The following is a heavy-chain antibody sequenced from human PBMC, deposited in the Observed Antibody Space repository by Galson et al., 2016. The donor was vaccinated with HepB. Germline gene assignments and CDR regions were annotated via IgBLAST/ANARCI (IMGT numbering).Heavy chain of an antibody. V-gene: IGHV5-51*01. Sequence: QSGAEVKKPGESLKISCEGSGFSLSTYWIGWVRQMPGKGLEWMGTIYAGDSDTRYSPSFQGQVTISVDKSIYTAYLQWSRLEASDTAMYYCARGLVFVSNWYYDLWGRGTLVTVSS. D-gene: IGHD2-15*01. J-gene: IGHJ2*01. CDR2: IYAGDSDT. CDR1: GFSLSTYW. CDR3: ARGLVFVSNWYYDL.